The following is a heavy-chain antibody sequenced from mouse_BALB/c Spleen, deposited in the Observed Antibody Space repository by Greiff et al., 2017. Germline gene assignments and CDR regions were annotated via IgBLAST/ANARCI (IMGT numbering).Heavy chain of an antibody. CDR3: ARGLHFDV. CDR1: GFSLTSYG. D-gene: IGHD2-4*01. V-gene: IGHV2-9*02. Sequence: VHLVESGPGLVAPSQSLSITCTVSGFSLTSYGVHWVRQPPGKGLEWLGVIWAGGSTNYNSALMSRLSISKDNSKSQVFLKMNSLQTDDTAMYYCARGLHFDVWGAGTTVTVSS. J-gene: IGHJ1*01. CDR2: IWAGGST.